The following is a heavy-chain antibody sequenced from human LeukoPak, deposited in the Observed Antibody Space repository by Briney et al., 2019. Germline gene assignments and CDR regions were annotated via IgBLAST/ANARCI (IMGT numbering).Heavy chain of an antibody. J-gene: IGHJ4*02. CDR2: ISYDGSNK. CDR1: GFTFSSYG. D-gene: IGHD3-16*01. Sequence: PGGSLRLSCAASGFTFSSYGMHWVRQAPGKGLEWVAVISYDGSNKCYADSVKGRFTISRDNSKNTLYLQMNSLRAEDTAVYYCAKDRPRLGEFFDYWGQGTLVTVSS. CDR3: AKDRPRLGEFFDY. V-gene: IGHV3-30*18.